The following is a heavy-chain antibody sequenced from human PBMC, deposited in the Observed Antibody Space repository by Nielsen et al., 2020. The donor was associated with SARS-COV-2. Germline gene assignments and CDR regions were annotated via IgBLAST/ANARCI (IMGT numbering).Heavy chain of an antibody. CDR1: GFTFSSYG. Sequence: GESLKISCAASGFTFSSYGMHWVRQAPGKGLEWVAVIWYDGSNKYYADSVKGRFTISRDNSKNTLYLQMNSLRAEDTAVYYCARAIRKRIAAAGTADYWGQGTLVTVSS. J-gene: IGHJ4*02. CDR3: ARAIRKRIAAAGTADY. CDR2: IWYDGSNK. D-gene: IGHD6-13*01. V-gene: IGHV3-33*01.